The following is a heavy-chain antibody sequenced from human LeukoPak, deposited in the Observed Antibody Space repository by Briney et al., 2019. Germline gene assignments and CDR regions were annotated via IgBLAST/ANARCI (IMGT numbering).Heavy chain of an antibody. J-gene: IGHJ3*02. CDR1: GGSFSGYY. Sequence: KPSETLSLTCAVYGGSFSGYYWSWIRQPPGKGLEWIGEINHSGSTNYNPSLKSRVTISVDTSKNQFSLKLGSVTAADTAVYYCARARRGSSWSRVAFDIWGQGTMVTVSS. CDR2: INHSGST. V-gene: IGHV4-34*01. D-gene: IGHD6-13*01. CDR3: ARARRGSSWSRVAFDI.